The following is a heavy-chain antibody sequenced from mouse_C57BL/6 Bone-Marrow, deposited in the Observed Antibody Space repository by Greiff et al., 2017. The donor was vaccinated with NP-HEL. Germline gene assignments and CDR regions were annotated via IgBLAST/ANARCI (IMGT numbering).Heavy chain of an antibody. CDR2: INSDGGST. V-gene: IGHV5-2*01. D-gene: IGHD2-2*01. Sequence: EVKVVESGGGLVQPGESLKLSCESNEYEFPSHDMSWVRKTPEKRLELVAAINSDGGSTYYPDTMERRFIISRDNTKKTLYLQMSSLRSEDTALYYCARHWLRLEKYAMDYWGQGTSVTVSS. CDR1: EYEFPSHD. CDR3: ARHWLRLEKYAMDY. J-gene: IGHJ4*01.